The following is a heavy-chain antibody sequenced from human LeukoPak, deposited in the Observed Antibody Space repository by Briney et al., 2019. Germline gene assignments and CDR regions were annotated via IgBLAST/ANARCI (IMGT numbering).Heavy chain of an antibody. J-gene: IGHJ5*02. CDR1: GFTFSSYS. CDR3: AKDQNPAKYCSSTSCYSFDP. Sequence: GGSLRLSCAASGFTFSSYSMNWVRQAPGKGLEWVSSISSSSSYIYYADSVKGRFTISRDNSKNTLYLQMNSLRAEDTAVYYCAKDQNPAKYCSSTSCYSFDPWGQGTLVTVSS. CDR2: ISSSSSYI. V-gene: IGHV3-21*04. D-gene: IGHD2-2*01.